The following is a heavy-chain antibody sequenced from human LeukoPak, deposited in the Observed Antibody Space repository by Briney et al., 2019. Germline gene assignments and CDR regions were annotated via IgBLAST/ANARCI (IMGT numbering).Heavy chain of an antibody. CDR1: GFTFNTYG. D-gene: IGHD1-26*01. J-gene: IGHJ4*02. Sequence: GGSLRLSCAASGFTFNTYGMIWVRQAPGGGLEWVSGMSSTGGSTYNADSVKGRFTISRDNSKNTVYLQMNSLRAEDTAIYYCAKVRLKVSVVGNRGFDYWGRGSLVTVSS. CDR3: AKVRLKVSVVGNRGFDY. CDR2: MSSTGGST. V-gene: IGHV3-23*01.